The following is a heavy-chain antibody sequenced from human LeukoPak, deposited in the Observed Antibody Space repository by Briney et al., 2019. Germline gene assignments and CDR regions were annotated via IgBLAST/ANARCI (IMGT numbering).Heavy chain of an antibody. CDR2: IDPNNGDT. Sequence: ASVKVSCKASAYTFTGYYLHWVRQAPGQGPEWVGWIDPNNGDTDYAQEFQGRVSMTGVRSISTAYMELSRLTSDDTAVYYCARRSRNGLDAFDIWGQGTMVTVSS. CDR3: ARRSRNGLDAFDI. CDR1: AYTFTGYY. J-gene: IGHJ3*02. D-gene: IGHD2-8*01. V-gene: IGHV1-2*02.